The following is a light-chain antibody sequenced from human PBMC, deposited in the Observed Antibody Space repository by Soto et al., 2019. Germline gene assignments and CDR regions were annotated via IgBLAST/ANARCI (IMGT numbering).Light chain of an antibody. Sequence: DIQMTQSPSTLSASIGDRVTSTCRASQSNSNWLAWYQQKPGKAPNLLIYKASSLESGVPSRFSGSGSGTEFTLTISSLQPDDFATYYCQQYSSYSHTFGQGTKLEIK. CDR1: QSNSNW. CDR3: QQYSSYSHT. CDR2: KAS. J-gene: IGKJ2*01. V-gene: IGKV1-5*03.